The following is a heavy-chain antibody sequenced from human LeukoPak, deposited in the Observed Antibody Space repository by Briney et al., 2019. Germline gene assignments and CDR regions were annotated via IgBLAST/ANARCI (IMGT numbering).Heavy chain of an antibody. CDR2: IKQDGSEK. V-gene: IGHV3-7*01. Sequence: PGGSLRLSCAASGFTFSSYWMSWVRQAPGKGLEWVANIKQDGSEKYYVDSVKGRFTISRDNAKNSLYLQMNSLRAEDTAVYYCARDDCSSTSCYADYYYYGMDVWGQGTTVTVSS. CDR1: GFTFSSYW. CDR3: ARDDCSSTSCYADYYYYGMDV. D-gene: IGHD2-2*01. J-gene: IGHJ6*02.